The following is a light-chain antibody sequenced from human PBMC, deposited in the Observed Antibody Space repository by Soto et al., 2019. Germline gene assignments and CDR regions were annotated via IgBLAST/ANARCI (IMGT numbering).Light chain of an antibody. Sequence: EIVLTQSPGTLSLSPGERATLSCRASQSVSSSYLAWYQQKPGQAPRLLIYGASSRATGIPDRFSGSGSGTDFTLTISRLEPEDFAVYYCQQYGSSPPWTFRRGTKVEIK. J-gene: IGKJ1*01. CDR3: QQYGSSPPWT. V-gene: IGKV3-20*01. CDR1: QSVSSSY. CDR2: GAS.